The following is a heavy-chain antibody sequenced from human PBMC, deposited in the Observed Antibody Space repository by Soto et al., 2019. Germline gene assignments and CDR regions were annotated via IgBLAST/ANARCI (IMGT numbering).Heavy chain of an antibody. CDR2: ISSSSSYI. V-gene: IGHV3-21*01. CDR3: ARDPIVPAAIS. CDR1: GFTFSDYS. D-gene: IGHD2-2*01. J-gene: IGHJ4*02. Sequence: GGSLRLSCAASGFTFSDYSMNWVRQAPGKGLDWVSSISSSSSYIYYADSVKGRFTISRDNAKNSLYLQMNSLRTEDTAVYYCARDPIVPAAISWGQGTLVTVSS.